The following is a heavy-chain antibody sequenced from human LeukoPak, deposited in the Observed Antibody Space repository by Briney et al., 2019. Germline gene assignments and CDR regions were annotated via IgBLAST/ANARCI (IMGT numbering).Heavy chain of an antibody. Sequence: GGSLRLSCVTSGFTFSGSAMHWVRQASGKGLEWIGRIRVKAHNYATVYAASMKGRFTIYRDDSKNTAYLQMTSLKPEDTAVYYCAALRPFDYWGQGTLVTVSS. CDR1: GFTFSGSA. CDR2: IRVKAHNYAT. CDR3: AALRPFDY. J-gene: IGHJ4*02. D-gene: IGHD3-16*01. V-gene: IGHV3-73*01.